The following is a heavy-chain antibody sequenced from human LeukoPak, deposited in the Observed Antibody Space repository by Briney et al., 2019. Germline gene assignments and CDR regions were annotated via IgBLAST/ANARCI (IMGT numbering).Heavy chain of an antibody. V-gene: IGHV4-59*01. CDR3: ARASSGYTEHNWFDP. Sequence: PSETLSLTCTVSGGSISSYYWSWIRQPPGKGLEWIGYIYYSGSTNYNPSLKSRVTISVDTSKNQFSLKLSSVTAADTAVYYCARASSGYTEHNWFDPWGQGTLVTVSS. J-gene: IGHJ5*02. D-gene: IGHD3-22*01. CDR2: IYYSGST. CDR1: GGSISSYY.